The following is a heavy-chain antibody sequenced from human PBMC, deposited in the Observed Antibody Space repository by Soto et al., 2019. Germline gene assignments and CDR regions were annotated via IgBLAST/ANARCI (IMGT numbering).Heavy chain of an antibody. CDR3: ARGHGLAAAGIDFEENWFDP. V-gene: IGHV1-18*01. D-gene: IGHD6-13*01. J-gene: IGHJ5*02. CDR1: GYTFTSYG. Sequence: ATVKVSCKASGYTFTSYGISWVRQAPGQGLEWMGWISAYNGNTNYAQKLQGRVTMTTDTSTSTAYMELRSLRSDDTAVYYCARGHGLAAAGIDFEENWFDPWGQGTLVTVSS. CDR2: ISAYNGNT.